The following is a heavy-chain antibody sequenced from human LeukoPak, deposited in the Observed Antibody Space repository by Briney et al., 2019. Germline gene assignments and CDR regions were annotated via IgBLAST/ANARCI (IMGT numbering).Heavy chain of an antibody. J-gene: IGHJ4*02. CDR2: ISYSGST. CDR1: GGSISSYY. Sequence: PSETLSLTCTVSGGSISSYYWSWIRQPPGKGLEWIGYISYSGSTNYNPSLKSRVTISVDTSRNQFSLKLSSVTAADTAVYYCARRSPPDHYYFDYWGQGTLVTVSS. V-gene: IGHV4-59*01. CDR3: ARRSPPDHYYFDY. D-gene: IGHD1-14*01.